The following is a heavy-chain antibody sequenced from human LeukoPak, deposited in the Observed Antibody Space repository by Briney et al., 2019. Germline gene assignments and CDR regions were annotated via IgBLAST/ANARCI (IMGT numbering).Heavy chain of an antibody. CDR3: AREKADTSVYV. CDR2: IYYTGST. V-gene: IGHV4-59*12. CDR1: GASLSEYY. Sequence: KPSETLSLTCTVSGASLSEYYWSWIRQSPGKGLEWIGFIYYTGSTNYNPSLKSRVAISVDMSKSQFSLKLSSVTAADTAVYYCAREKADTSVYVWGQGVLVTVSA. J-gene: IGHJ4*02. D-gene: IGHD3-22*01.